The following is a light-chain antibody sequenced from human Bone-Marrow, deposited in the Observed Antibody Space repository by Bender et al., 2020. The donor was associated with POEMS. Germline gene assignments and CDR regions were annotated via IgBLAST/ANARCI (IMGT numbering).Light chain of an antibody. J-gene: IGLJ2*01. CDR2: EVT. CDR1: SSDVGSYNL. V-gene: IGLV2-23*02. CDR3: SSYAGSTSFVV. Sequence: QSALTQPASVSGSPGQSITISCTGTSSDVGSYNLVSWYQQHPGKAPKLMIYEVTKRPSGLSNRFSGSKSGNTASLTISGLQAEDEADYYCSSYAGSTSFVVFGGGTKLTVL.